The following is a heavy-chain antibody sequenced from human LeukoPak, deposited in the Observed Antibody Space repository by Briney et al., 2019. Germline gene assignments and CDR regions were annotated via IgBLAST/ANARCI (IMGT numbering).Heavy chain of an antibody. CDR2: INNSGST. CDR1: GGCISKFC. V-gene: IGHV4-4*07. J-gene: IGHJ5*02. Sequence: SATKTLGCTVSGGCISKFCWTWIRQPAGKGLEWIGRINNSGSTNYNPSLRSRVSMSVDRSKNQFSVTLSSVTAADTAVYFCAREGGDPRWLDPWGQGTLVTVSS. D-gene: IGHD6-25*01. CDR3: AREGGDPRWLDP.